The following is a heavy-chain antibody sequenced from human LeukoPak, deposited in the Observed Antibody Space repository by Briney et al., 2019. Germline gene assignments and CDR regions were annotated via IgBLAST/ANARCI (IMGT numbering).Heavy chain of an antibody. Sequence: GGSLRLSCAGSEFTVSENAMHWVRQAPGKGLEWVAVIWYDGSNKYYADSVKGRFTISRVNSKNTLYLQMNSLRAEDTAVYYCARDVRSVLRYFDWLTLSYGMDVWGQGTTVTVSS. V-gene: IGHV3-33*08. J-gene: IGHJ6*02. D-gene: IGHD3-9*01. CDR1: EFTVSENA. CDR2: IWYDGSNK. CDR3: ARDVRSVLRYFDWLTLSYGMDV.